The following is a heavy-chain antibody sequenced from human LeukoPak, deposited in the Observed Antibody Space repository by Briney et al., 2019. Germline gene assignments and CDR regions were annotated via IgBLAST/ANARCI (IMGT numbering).Heavy chain of an antibody. J-gene: IGHJ6*02. V-gene: IGHV3-30*18. Sequence: GGSLRLSCAASGFTFSSYGMHWVRQAPGKGLEWVAVISYDGSNKYYADSVKGRFTISRDNSKNTLYLQMNSLRAEDTAVYYCAKDLGGNSYYGMDVWGQGTTVTVSS. CDR2: ISYDGSNK. CDR3: AKDLGGNSYYGMDV. CDR1: GFTFSSYG. D-gene: IGHD4-23*01.